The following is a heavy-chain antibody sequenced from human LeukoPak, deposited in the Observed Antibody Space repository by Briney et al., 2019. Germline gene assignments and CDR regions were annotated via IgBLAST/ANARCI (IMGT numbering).Heavy chain of an antibody. CDR1: GFTFSSYS. CDR3: ARETTVIKKIDY. J-gene: IGHJ4*02. D-gene: IGHD4-17*01. V-gene: IGHV3-21*01. CDR2: ISSSSGYI. Sequence: GGSLRLSCEASGFTFSSYSMNWVRQAPGKGLEWVSSISSSSGYIYYADSVKGRFTISRDNAKNSLYLQMNSLRDEDTAIYYCARETTVIKKIDYWGQGTLVTVSS.